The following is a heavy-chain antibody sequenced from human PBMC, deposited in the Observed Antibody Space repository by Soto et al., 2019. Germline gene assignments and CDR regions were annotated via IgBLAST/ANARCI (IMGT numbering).Heavy chain of an antibody. CDR1: GFTFSSYS. CDR2: ISSSSSTI. Sequence: GGSLRLSCAASGFTFSSYSMNWVRQAPGKGLEWVSYISSSSSTIYYAGSVKGRITISRDKAKNSLYLQRDSLRDEDTAVYYCARPDYSNYGGVGLNYYYGMDVWGQGTTVTVSS. J-gene: IGHJ6*02. D-gene: IGHD4-4*01. V-gene: IGHV3-48*02. CDR3: ARPDYSNYGGVGLNYYYGMDV.